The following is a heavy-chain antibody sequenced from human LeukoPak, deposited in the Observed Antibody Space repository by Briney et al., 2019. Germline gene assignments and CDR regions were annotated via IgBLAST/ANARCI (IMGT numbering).Heavy chain of an antibody. Sequence: PGGSLRLSCAASGFTFSSYWMSWVRQAPGKGLEWVANIKQDGSEKYYVDSVKGRFTISRDNAKNSLYLQMNSLRAEDTAVYYCARVLQYCSSTSCYVPYYYYGMDVWGQGTTVTVSS. J-gene: IGHJ6*02. CDR2: IKQDGSEK. V-gene: IGHV3-7*01. CDR1: GFTFSSYW. CDR3: ARVLQYCSSTSCYVPYYYYGMDV. D-gene: IGHD2-2*01.